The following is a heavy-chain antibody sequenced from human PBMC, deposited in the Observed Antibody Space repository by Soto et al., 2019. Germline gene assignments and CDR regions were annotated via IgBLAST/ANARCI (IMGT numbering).Heavy chain of an antibody. CDR1: GYTFNDYE. V-gene: IGHV1-8*02. CDR3: ARIARPARPRWYNWFDP. D-gene: IGHD2-21*01. J-gene: IGHJ5*02. CDR2: MNPNSGET. Sequence: QEQLVQSAAEVKKPGASVKVSCMTSGYTFNDYEINWVRQATGQGLEWIGWMNPNSGETGYAQRFQFRVTMSTSSSLSTAYLELSSLTSDDTAVYYCARIARPARPRWYNWFDPWGQGTLVTVSS.